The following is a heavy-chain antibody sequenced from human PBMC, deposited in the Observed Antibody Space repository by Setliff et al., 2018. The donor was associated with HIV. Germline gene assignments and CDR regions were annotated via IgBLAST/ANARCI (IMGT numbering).Heavy chain of an antibody. CDR3: ARGSKGGFFDY. D-gene: IGHD3-16*01. V-gene: IGHV4-34*01. J-gene: IGHJ4*02. CDR2: INHSGST. Sequence: SETLSLTCTVSGGSISSADYYWSWIRQPPGKGLEWIGEINHSGSTNYNPSLKSRVTISVDMSKNQFSLKLSSVTAADTAVYYCARGSKGGFFDYWGQGTLVTVSS. CDR1: GGSISSADYY.